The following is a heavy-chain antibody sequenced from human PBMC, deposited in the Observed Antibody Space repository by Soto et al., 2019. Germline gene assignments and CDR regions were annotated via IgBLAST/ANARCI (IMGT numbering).Heavy chain of an antibody. J-gene: IGHJ6*03. V-gene: IGHV1-18*01. Sequence: ASVKGSCKASGYTLSNYGISWVRQAPGQGLEWMGWSSTYNGNTKYAKKFQGRVTMTTDTSTSTAYMELRSLRSDDTAVYYCVRDHHDFSSDYHYYHMDVWGKGTTVTVSS. CDR2: SSTYNGNT. CDR3: VRDHHDFSSDYHYYHMDV. D-gene: IGHD3-3*01. CDR1: GYTLSNYG.